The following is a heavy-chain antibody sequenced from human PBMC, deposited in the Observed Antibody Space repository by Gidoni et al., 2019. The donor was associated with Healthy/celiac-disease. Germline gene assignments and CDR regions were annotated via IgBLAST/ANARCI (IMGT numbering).Heavy chain of an antibody. Sequence: QVQLVESGGGVVQPGRSLRLSCAASGFPFSSYAMPWVRQAPGKGLEWVAVISYDGSNKYYADSVKGRFTISRDNSKNTLYLQMNSLRAEDTAVYYCAREDGYSYGYPFDYWGQGTLVTVSS. J-gene: IGHJ4*02. D-gene: IGHD5-18*01. CDR1: GFPFSSYA. V-gene: IGHV3-30-3*01. CDR3: AREDGYSYGYPFDY. CDR2: ISYDGSNK.